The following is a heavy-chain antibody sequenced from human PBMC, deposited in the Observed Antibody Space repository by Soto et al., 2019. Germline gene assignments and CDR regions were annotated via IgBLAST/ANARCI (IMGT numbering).Heavy chain of an antibody. CDR2: ISYDGSNK. J-gene: IGHJ6*02. CDR3: AKAQTSSTSWERGYYYYGMDV. Sequence: PGGSLRLSCAATGFTFSSYGMHWVRQAPDKGLEWVAVISYDGSNKYYADSVKGRFTISRDNSKNTLYLQMNSLRAEDTAVYYCAKAQTSSTSWERGYYYYGMDVWGQGTTVTVSS. CDR1: GFTFSSYG. D-gene: IGHD2-2*01. V-gene: IGHV3-30*18.